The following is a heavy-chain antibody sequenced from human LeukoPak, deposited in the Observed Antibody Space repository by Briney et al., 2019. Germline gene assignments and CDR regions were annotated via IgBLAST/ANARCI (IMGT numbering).Heavy chain of an antibody. CDR1: GDSASTNSPA. D-gene: IGHD6-13*01. CDR2: TYYMSTWYN. J-gene: IGHJ4*02. Sequence: QTLSLSSAISGDSASTNSPACTSIRQSPSRCLECLRRTYYMSTWYNDYAGSVKSRLTINPETSKSQFSLQLYSVTPEATAVYYCARGRAAAFDRWGQGTLVSVPT. V-gene: IGHV6-1*01. CDR3: ARGRAAAFDR.